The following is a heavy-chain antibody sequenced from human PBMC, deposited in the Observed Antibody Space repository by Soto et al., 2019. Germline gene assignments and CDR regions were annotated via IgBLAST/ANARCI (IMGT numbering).Heavy chain of an antibody. CDR2: IWYDASNK. J-gene: IGHJ4*02. V-gene: IGHV3-33*01. D-gene: IGHD6-19*01. CDR1: GFTFSSYG. Sequence: QVRLVESGGGVVQPGRSLRLSCAASGFTFSSYGMHWVRQAPGKGLEWVAIIWYDASNKYYADSVKGRFTISRDNSNNTLYLQMNSLRAEDTAVYYCARDRRAVAGIYYWGQGTLVTVSS. CDR3: ARDRRAVAGIYY.